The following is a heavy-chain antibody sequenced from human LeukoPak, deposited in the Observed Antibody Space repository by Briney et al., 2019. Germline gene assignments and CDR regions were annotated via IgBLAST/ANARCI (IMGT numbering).Heavy chain of an antibody. V-gene: IGHV1-2*02. Sequence: ASVKVSCKASGYTFTGYYMHWVRQAPGQGLEWMGWINPNSGGTNYAQKFQGRVTMTRDTSISTAYMELSRLRSDDTAVYYCARGGDTGAGASEYYFDYWGQGTLVTVSS. CDR2: INPNSGGT. CDR1: GYTFTGYY. D-gene: IGHD5-18*01. CDR3: ARGGDTGAGASEYYFDY. J-gene: IGHJ4*02.